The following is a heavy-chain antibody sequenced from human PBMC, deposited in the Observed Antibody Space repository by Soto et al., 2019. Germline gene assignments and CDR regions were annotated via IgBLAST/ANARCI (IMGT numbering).Heavy chain of an antibody. J-gene: IGHJ4*02. CDR3: ARFLRGSFVY. D-gene: IGHD3-10*01. CDR2: IHYRGRT. V-gene: IGHV4-59*12. Sequence: QVQLQESGPGLVKPSETLSLTCTVSGGSISSYYWSWIRQPPGKGLEWIGYIHYRGRTNYNPTLKRLVTTSVDTSKNQFSLTLSSVTAADTAVYYCARFLRGSFVYWGQGTLVTVSS. CDR1: GGSISSYY.